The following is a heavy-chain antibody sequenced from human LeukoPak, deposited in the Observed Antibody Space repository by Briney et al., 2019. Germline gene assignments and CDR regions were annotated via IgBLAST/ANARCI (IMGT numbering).Heavy chain of an antibody. Sequence: GGSLRLSCAASGFTFSSYRMNWVGQAPGKGLEGVSSISIIFTYLSSPDSLNRPFTLSIDNPKNSLYLQMNSLRAEDTAIYYCARDPGEMASISYLDSWGRGTLVTVSS. J-gene: IGHJ4*02. CDR2: ISIIFTYL. CDR1: GFTFSSYR. CDR3: ARDPGEMASISYLDS. V-gene: IGHV3-21*01. D-gene: IGHD5-24*01.